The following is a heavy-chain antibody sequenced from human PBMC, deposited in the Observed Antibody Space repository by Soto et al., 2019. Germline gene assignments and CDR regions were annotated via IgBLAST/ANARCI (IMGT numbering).Heavy chain of an antibody. J-gene: IGHJ6*03. CDR2: IYYSGST. Sequence: SETLSLTCTVSGGSVSSGSYYWSWIRQPPGKGLEWIGYIYYSGSTNYNPSLKSRVTISVDTSKNQFPLKLSSVTAADTAVYYCARGGYDFWSGYYKPSYMDVWGKGTTVTVSS. CDR3: ARGGYDFWSGYYKPSYMDV. D-gene: IGHD3-3*01. CDR1: GGSVSSGSYY. V-gene: IGHV4-61*01.